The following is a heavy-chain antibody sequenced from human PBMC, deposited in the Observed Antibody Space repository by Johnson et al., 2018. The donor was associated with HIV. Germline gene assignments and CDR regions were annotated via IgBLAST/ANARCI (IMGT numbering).Heavy chain of an antibody. CDR3: AKVMTPVDWHGFDI. Sequence: VPLVESGGGLVQPGRSLRLSCAASGFIFDDYAMHWVRQAPGKGLEWVSGISWNSGNIAYADSVKGRFTISRDNSKNTLYLQMNSLRAEDTALYYCAKVMTPVDWHGFDIGGQGTMVTVSS. V-gene: IGHV3-9*01. D-gene: IGHD4-23*01. J-gene: IGHJ3*02. CDR1: GFIFDDYA. CDR2: ISWNSGNI.